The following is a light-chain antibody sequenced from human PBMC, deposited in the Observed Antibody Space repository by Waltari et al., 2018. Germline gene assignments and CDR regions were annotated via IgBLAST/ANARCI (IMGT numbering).Light chain of an antibody. Sequence: EIVMMQSPATLSVSPGEGATLSCRASQSVRSRLAWYQQKPGQTPRLLIYGASTRATGIPDRFSGSGSETEFTLTISSLQSEDFAAYYCQQYNDWPLTFGGGTKVEIK. CDR1: QSVRSR. CDR3: QQYNDWPLT. J-gene: IGKJ4*01. CDR2: GAS. V-gene: IGKV3D-15*01.